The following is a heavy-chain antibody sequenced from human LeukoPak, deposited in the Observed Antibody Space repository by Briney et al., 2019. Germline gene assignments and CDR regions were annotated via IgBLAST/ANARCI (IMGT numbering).Heavy chain of an antibody. CDR2: IYPGDSDT. Sequence: GESLKISCKGSGYSFTSYWIGWVRQMPGKGLEWMGIIYPGDSDTRYSPSFQGRVTISVEKSISTAYLQWSSLMASDTAMYYCARIGYSYGQADYWGQGTLVSVSS. D-gene: IGHD5-18*01. CDR3: ARIGYSYGQADY. J-gene: IGHJ4*02. CDR1: GYSFTSYW. V-gene: IGHV5-51*01.